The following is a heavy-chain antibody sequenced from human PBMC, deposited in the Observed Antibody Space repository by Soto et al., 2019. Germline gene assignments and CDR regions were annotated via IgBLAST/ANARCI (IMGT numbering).Heavy chain of an antibody. CDR3: ARRYGGNFDY. CDR2: IYYSGST. J-gene: IGHJ4*02. V-gene: IGHV4-59*01. Sequence: QVQLQESGPGLVKPSETLSLTCTVSGGSISSYYWSWIRQPPGKGLEWIGYIYYSGSTNYNASLKSRVTISEDTSKNQFALKMSSVTAADTAVYYCARRYGGNFDYWGQGTLVTVSS. D-gene: IGHD1-26*01. CDR1: GGSISSYY.